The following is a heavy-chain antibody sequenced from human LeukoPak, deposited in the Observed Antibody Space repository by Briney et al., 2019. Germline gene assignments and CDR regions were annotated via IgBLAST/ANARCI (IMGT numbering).Heavy chain of an antibody. J-gene: IGHJ4*02. Sequence: TPSLPRAVSGGSFRGYYWRWIRPPPGKGLEWIGEINHSGSTNYNPSLKSRVTISVDTSKNQFSLKLSSVTAADTAVYYCAKASQQLVFDYWGQGTLVTVSS. CDR2: INHSGST. CDR1: GGSFRGYY. V-gene: IGHV4-34*01. CDR3: AKASQQLVFDY. D-gene: IGHD6-13*01.